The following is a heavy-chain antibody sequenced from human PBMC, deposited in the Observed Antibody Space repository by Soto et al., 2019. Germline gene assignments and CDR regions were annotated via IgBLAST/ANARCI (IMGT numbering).Heavy chain of an antibody. CDR3: AHIPRAIAAAVLFDP. D-gene: IGHD6-13*01. J-gene: IGHJ5*02. CDR1: GFSLSTRGGG. V-gene: IGHV2-5*02. Sequence: GSGPTLVNLPQTLTLTCTCSGFSLSTRGGGVRWIRQLPGKALAWLALIYWADDKRYSPALKSRLPITKDTSKTRVVLTMANMAPVDTATYYCAHIPRAIAAAVLFDPWGQGTLVTV. CDR2: IYWADDK.